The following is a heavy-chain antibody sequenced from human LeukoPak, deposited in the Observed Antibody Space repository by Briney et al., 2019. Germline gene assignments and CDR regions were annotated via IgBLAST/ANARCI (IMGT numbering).Heavy chain of an antibody. D-gene: IGHD3-10*01. V-gene: IGHV1-18*04. CDR2: ISAYNGNT. Sequence: ASVKVSCKASGYTFTSYGISWARQAPGQGLEWMGWISAYNGNTNYAQKLQGRVTMTTDTSTSTAYMELRSLRSDDTAVYYCARAGGDYYGSGSYYNPLDNWFDPWGQGTLVTVSS. CDR1: GYTFTSYG. J-gene: IGHJ5*02. CDR3: ARAGGDYYGSGSYYNPLDNWFDP.